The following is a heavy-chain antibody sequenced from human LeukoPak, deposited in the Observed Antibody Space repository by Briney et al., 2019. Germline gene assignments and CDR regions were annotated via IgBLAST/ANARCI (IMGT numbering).Heavy chain of an antibody. CDR3: ARTLGTVAGNFDF. J-gene: IGHJ4*02. CDR1: GASISSNNHY. CDR2: IYYQGST. Sequence: SETLSLTCTVSGASISSNNHYWGWIRQPPGKGLEWIGTIYYQGSTYYDPSVKSRITISVDTSNNHFSLKLSSVTAADTAVYYCARTLGTVAGNFDFWGQGILVTVSS. D-gene: IGHD6-19*01. V-gene: IGHV4-39*07.